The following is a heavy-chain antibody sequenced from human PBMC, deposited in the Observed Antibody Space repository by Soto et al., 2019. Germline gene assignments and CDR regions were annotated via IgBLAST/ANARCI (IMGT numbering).Heavy chain of an antibody. D-gene: IGHD1-26*01. J-gene: IGHJ3*01. CDR3: AGAASWNYYHGVQM. Sequence: SATLSLTCSVSGGSVSSRFYYYNWIRQPPGKGLEWIGYIYDSVATNYNSSLESRLTISVDTSKNLFSLRLSSVTAADTAVYCCAGAASWNYYHGVQMWGRGKMVTVSS. CDR1: GGSVSSRFYY. CDR2: IYDSVAT. V-gene: IGHV4-61*01.